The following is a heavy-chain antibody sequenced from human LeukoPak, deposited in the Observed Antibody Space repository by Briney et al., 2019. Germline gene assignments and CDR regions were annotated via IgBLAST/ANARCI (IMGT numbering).Heavy chain of an antibody. CDR3: ARHGHGYGSPFDY. J-gene: IGHJ4*02. V-gene: IGHV3-66*04. CDR2: IYPNGNT. Sequence: GGSLRLSCAASGFTVSSNYMNWVRQAPGKGLEWVSMIYPNGNTFYTDSVKGRFTISRDNSKNTLDLQMNSLRAEDTAVYYCARHGHGYGSPFDYWGQGTLVTVSS. D-gene: IGHD5-18*01. CDR1: GFTVSSNY.